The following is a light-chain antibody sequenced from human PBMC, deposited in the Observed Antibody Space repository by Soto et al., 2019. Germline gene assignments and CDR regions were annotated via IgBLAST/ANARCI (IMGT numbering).Light chain of an antibody. CDR3: QQYYSTPT. J-gene: IGKJ2*01. Sequence: DIVMTQSPDSLAVSLGERAIINCKSSQSVLYSSNNKNYLAWYQQKPGQPPKLLIYWASTRESGVPDRLSGSGSGTDFTLTISSLPAEDVAVYYCQQYYSTPTFGQGTKLEIK. CDR1: QSVLYSSNNKNY. CDR2: WAS. V-gene: IGKV4-1*01.